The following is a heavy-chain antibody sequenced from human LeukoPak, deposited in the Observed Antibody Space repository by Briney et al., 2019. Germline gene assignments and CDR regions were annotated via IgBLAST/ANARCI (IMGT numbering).Heavy chain of an antibody. V-gene: IGHV2-5*01. CDR3: AHNGLYH. CDR1: GFSLSTSGGG. Sequence: SGPTLVNPTQTLTLICTFSGFSLSTSGGGVAWIRQSPGQALEWLAVIYWNDGQRYIPSLKCRLTITTATSQNHVVLTMTHMDPPDTATYHCAHNGLYHWGQGTLVTVSS. J-gene: IGHJ5*02. D-gene: IGHD2-15*01. CDR2: IYWNDGQ.